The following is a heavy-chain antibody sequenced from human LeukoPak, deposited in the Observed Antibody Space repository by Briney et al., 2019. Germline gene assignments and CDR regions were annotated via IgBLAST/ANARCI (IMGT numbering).Heavy chain of an antibody. V-gene: IGHV3-23*01. CDR1: GFTFSSYG. CDR3: AREGVIEPPDY. J-gene: IGHJ4*02. CDR2: ISGSGGST. D-gene: IGHD3-10*01. Sequence: GGSLRLSCAASGFTFSSYGMHWVRQAPGKGLEWVSAISGSGGSTYYADSVKGRFTISRDNSKNSLYLQMNSLRAEDTALYYCAREGVIEPPDYWGQGTLVTVSS.